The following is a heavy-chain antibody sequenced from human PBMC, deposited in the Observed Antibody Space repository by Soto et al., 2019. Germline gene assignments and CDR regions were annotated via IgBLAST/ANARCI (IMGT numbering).Heavy chain of an antibody. CDR3: ARALGLYGSSQGAYYYYYMDV. V-gene: IGHV4-34*01. CDR1: DGSLSGYF. J-gene: IGHJ6*03. CDR2: INPSGST. D-gene: IGHD6-6*01. Sequence: SETLSLTCAVYDGSLSGYFWGWIRQPPGKGLEWIGEINPSGSTNYSPSLKSRVTISGDTSKNQFSLKLRSVTAADTAVYYCARALGLYGSSQGAYYYYYMDVWGKGTTVTVSS.